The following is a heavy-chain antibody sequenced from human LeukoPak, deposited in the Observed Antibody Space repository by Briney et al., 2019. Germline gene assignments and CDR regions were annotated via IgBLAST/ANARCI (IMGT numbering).Heavy chain of an antibody. CDR3: ARYRLGWFDP. CDR1: GGSISTDYYL. J-gene: IGHJ5*02. CDR2: ISTSGTT. Sequence: PSETLSLTCAVSGGSISTDYYLWSWIRQPAGKGLEWIGRISTSGTTNYNPSLESRVTMSLDTSKNQFSLQLTSVTAADTAIYYCARYRLGWFDPWGQGTLVTVSS. D-gene: IGHD3-16*01. V-gene: IGHV4-61*02.